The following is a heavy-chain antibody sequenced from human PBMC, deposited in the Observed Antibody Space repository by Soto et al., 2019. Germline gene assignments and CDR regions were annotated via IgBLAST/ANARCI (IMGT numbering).Heavy chain of an antibody. D-gene: IGHD5-12*01. J-gene: IGHJ1*01. CDR1: GGSVSGGSYY. V-gene: IGHV4-61*01. CDR3: ARHSWLQLLPQH. CDR2: IYYSGST. Sequence: PSETLSLTCTVSGGSVSGGSYYWSWIRQPPGKGLEWIGNIYYSGSTNYNPSLKSRVTMSVDTSKNQFSLKLSSVTAADTAVYYCARHSWLQLLPQHWGQGTLVTVS.